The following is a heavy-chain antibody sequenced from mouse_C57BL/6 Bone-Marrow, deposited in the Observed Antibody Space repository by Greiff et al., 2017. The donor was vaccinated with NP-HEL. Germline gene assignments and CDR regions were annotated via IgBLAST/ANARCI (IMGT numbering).Heavy chain of an antibody. J-gene: IGHJ3*01. CDR2: ISNLAYSI. Sequence: EVQGVESGGGLVQPGGSLKLSCAASGFTFSDYGMAWVRQAPRKGPEWVAFISNLAYSIYYADTVTGRFTISRENAKNTLYLEMSSLRSEDTAMYYCAREGLGRFAYWGQGTLVTVSA. CDR3: AREGLGRFAY. V-gene: IGHV5-15*01. CDR1: GFTFSDYG. D-gene: IGHD3-3*01.